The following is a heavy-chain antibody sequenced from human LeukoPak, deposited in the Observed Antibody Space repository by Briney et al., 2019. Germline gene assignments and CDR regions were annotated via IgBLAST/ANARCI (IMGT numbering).Heavy chain of an antibody. CDR1: GFIFSSYG. J-gene: IGHJ4*02. Sequence: GGTLRLSCVASGFIFSSYGMSWVRQAPGKGLEWVSAISGSGGTTYYADSVKGRFTISRDNSKNSLYLQMNSLRTEDTALYYCAKDYNAAGSGLLFDYWGQGTLVTVSS. V-gene: IGHV3-23*01. D-gene: IGHD3-10*01. CDR2: ISGSGGTT. CDR3: AKDYNAAGSGLLFDY.